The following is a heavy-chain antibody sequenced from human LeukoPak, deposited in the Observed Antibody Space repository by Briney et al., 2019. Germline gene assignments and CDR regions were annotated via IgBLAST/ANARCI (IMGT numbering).Heavy chain of an antibody. D-gene: IGHD3-22*01. Sequence: PGGSLRLSCAASGFTFSSYAMSWVRQAPGKGLEWVSAISGSGGSTYYADSVKGRFTISRDNSKNTLYLQMNSLRAEDTAVYYCAKDRDIRLDYDSDLTPLWGQGTLVTVSS. CDR2: ISGSGGST. V-gene: IGHV3-23*01. CDR1: GFTFSSYA. J-gene: IGHJ4*02. CDR3: AKDRDIRLDYDSDLTPL.